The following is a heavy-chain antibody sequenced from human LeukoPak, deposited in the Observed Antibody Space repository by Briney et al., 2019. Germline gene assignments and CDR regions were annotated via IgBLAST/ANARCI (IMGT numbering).Heavy chain of an antibody. V-gene: IGHV3-53*01. CDR1: GFTVSGNS. CDR3: AKDLWFGELGDAFDI. D-gene: IGHD3-10*01. CDR2: IYSGGST. Sequence: GGSLRLSCAASGFTVSGNSMSWVRQAPGKGLEWVSVIYSGGSTYYADSVKGRFTISRDNSKNTLYLQMNSLRAEDTAVYYCAKDLWFGELGDAFDIWGQGTMVTVSS. J-gene: IGHJ3*02.